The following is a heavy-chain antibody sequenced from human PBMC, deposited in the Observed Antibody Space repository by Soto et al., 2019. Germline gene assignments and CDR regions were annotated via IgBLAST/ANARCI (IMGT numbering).Heavy chain of an antibody. Sequence: DVQLVESGGGLVQPGRSLRLSCAASGFTFDDYAMHWVRQAPGKGLEWVSGISWNSGSIGYADSVKGRFTISRDNAKNSLYLQMNSLRAEDTALYYCAKERGFGELFGAGYYYYGMDVWGQGTTVTVSS. CDR3: AKERGFGELFGAGYYYYGMDV. CDR1: GFTFDDYA. J-gene: IGHJ6*02. CDR2: ISWNSGSI. V-gene: IGHV3-9*01. D-gene: IGHD3-10*01.